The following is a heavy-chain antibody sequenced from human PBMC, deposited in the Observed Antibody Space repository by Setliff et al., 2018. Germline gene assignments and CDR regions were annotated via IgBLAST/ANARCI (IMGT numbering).Heavy chain of an antibody. CDR1: DFSVPTVYY. D-gene: IGHD6-19*01. V-gene: IGHV4-38-2*01. Sequence: PSETLSLTCAVSDFSVPTVYYWGWIRQPPGKGLEWIASVYYSGTTYYNPSLESRVTMSVDTSKSHFSLKLNSVTAADTAVYYCVRREIAVAGDPFEPWGQGTLVTVSS. CDR3: VRREIAVAGDPFEP. CDR2: VYYSGTT. J-gene: IGHJ4*02.